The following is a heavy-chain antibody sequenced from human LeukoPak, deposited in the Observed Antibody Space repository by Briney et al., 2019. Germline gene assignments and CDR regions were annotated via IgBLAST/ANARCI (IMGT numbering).Heavy chain of an antibody. Sequence: HPGWSLRLSCAASGFTFSSYAMSWFRQAPGKGLEWVSAISGSGGSTYYADSVRGRFTISRDNSKNTLYLQMNSLRAEDTAVYXXXKSPDGPMXASEPFEYFQHWGQGTLVTVSS. CDR3: XKSPDGPMXASEPFEYFQH. J-gene: IGHJ1*01. V-gene: IGHV3-23*01. D-gene: IGHD1-14*01. CDR1: GFTFSSYA. CDR2: ISGSGGST.